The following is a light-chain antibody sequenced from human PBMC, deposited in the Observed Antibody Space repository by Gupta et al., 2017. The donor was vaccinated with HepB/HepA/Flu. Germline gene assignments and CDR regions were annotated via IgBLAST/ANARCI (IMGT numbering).Light chain of an antibody. CDR3: QQYGNSVSLT. CDR2: VAS. V-gene: IGKV3-20*01. Sequence: VLTQSPRSLSSSPGERGTLSCSGSQSVSYNYLAWYQQKPAQAPRLLIFVASSKLTGIPDRFSGSGSGADVTLPISRLEPEDSAVYYCQQYGNSVSLTFGGGTKVEI. CDR1: QSVSYNY. J-gene: IGKJ4*01.